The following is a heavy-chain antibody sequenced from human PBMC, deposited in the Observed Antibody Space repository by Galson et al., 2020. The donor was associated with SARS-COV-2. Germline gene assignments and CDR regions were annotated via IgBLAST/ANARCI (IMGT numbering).Heavy chain of an antibody. Sequence: GESLKISCAASGFTVSSNYMSWVRQAPGKGLEWVSAIGPGGGTTHYADSVRGRFTISRDNSKNTLYLQMNSLRAEDTAVYYCAKDRGYYSGIDAFDIGGQGTVVTVSS. J-gene: IGHJ3*02. CDR2: IGPGGGTT. CDR1: GFTVSSNY. CDR3: AKDRGYYSGIDAFDI. D-gene: IGHD3-22*01. V-gene: IGHV3-23*01.